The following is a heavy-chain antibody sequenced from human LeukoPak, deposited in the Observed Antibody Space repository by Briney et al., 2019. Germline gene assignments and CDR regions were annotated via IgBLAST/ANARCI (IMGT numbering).Heavy chain of an antibody. CDR1: GGSISSYY. CDR3: ARVIAVTTYYYYYYMDV. J-gene: IGHJ6*03. V-gene: IGHV4-4*07. CDR2: IYTSGST. D-gene: IGHD4-17*01. Sequence: SETLSLTCTVSGGSISSYYWSWIRQPAGKGLEWIGRIYTSGSTNYNPSLKSRVTTSVDTSKNQFSLKLSSVTAADTAVYYCARVIAVTTYYYYYYMDVWGKGTTVTVSS.